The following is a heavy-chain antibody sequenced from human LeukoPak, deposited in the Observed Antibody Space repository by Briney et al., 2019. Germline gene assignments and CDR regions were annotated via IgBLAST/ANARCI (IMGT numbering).Heavy chain of an antibody. J-gene: IGHJ6*02. CDR1: GGSISSYY. V-gene: IGHV4-59*01. CDR2: IYYGGST. D-gene: IGHD4-11*01. Sequence: SETLSPTCTVSGGSISSYYWSWIRQPPGKGLEWIGYIYYGGSTNYNPSLKSRVTISVDTSKNQFSLKLSSVTAADTAVYYCARSRGTVIYYYYGMDVWGQGTTVTVSS. CDR3: ARSRGTVIYYYYGMDV.